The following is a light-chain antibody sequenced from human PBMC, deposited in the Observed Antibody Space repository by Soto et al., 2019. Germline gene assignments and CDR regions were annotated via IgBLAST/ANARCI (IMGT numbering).Light chain of an antibody. V-gene: IGLV2-23*01. CDR2: EGS. J-gene: IGLJ2*01. CDR3: CSYTTRKAFV. Sequence: QSALTQPASVSGSPGQWLTLSCTGNSSDVGSSNIVYWYQHHPGKATKLILYEGSKRPSGISIRFSDTKSGNTASLKSYGLWAEDEADDYSCSYTTRKAFVFGGGTKLTVL. CDR1: SSDVGSSNI.